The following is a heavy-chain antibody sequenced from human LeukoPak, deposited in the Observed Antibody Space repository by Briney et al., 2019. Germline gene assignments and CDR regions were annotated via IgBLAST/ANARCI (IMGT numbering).Heavy chain of an antibody. J-gene: IGHJ4*02. CDR2: IKQDGSEK. D-gene: IGHD3-3*01. Sequence: QPGGSLRLSCAASGFTFSSYWMSWVRHAPGKGLEWVANIKQDGSEKYYVDSAKGRFTISRDNAKNSLYLQMNSLRAEDTAVYYCARDSYYDFWSGYYQGADYWGQGTLVTVSS. CDR1: GFTFSSYW. V-gene: IGHV3-7*01. CDR3: ARDSYYDFWSGYYQGADY.